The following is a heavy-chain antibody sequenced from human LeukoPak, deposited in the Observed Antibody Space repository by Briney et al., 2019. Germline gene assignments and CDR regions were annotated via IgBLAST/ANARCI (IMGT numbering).Heavy chain of an antibody. Sequence: GGPLRLSCAASGFTFSSYAMSWVRQAPGKGLEWVSAISGSGGSTYYADSVKGRFTISRDNSKNTLYLQMNSLRAEDTAVYYCAKMGDYSNYRRSYFDYWGQGTLVTVSS. V-gene: IGHV3-23*01. CDR2: ISGSGGST. CDR3: AKMGDYSNYRRSYFDY. J-gene: IGHJ4*02. CDR1: GFTFSSYA. D-gene: IGHD4-11*01.